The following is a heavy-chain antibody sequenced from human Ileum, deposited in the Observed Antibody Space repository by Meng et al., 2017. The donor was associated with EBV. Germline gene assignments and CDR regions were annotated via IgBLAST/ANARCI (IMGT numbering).Heavy chain of an antibody. Sequence: QFHPQDAGPGLVQPSPLRSLSCVIYGDSVSSDNPAWNWIRQSPSRGLEWLGRTYRTSRWYYDYALSVKSRINISPDTSKNQVSLQLNSVTDEDTGIYYCATSRIAKFDRWGQGTLVTVSS. V-gene: IGHV6-1*01. CDR1: GDSVSSDNPA. CDR3: ATSRIAKFDR. CDR2: TYRTSRWYY. J-gene: IGHJ5*02.